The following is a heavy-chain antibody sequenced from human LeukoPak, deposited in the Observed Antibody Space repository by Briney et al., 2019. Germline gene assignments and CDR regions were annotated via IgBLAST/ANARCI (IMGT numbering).Heavy chain of an antibody. CDR3: ARDRLYYFDH. CDR1: GGSMSYHY. J-gene: IGHJ4*02. D-gene: IGHD6-6*01. V-gene: IGHV4-59*11. Sequence: SETLSLTCTVSGGSMSYHYWSWIRQPPGKGLEWIGYIHYSGSTSYNSSLKSRVSISVDTSKNQFSLKLSSVTAADTAAYYCARDRLYYFDHWGQGTLVTVSS. CDR2: IHYSGST.